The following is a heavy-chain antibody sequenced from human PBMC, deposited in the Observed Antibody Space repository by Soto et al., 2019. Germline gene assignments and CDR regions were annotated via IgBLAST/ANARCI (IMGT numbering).Heavy chain of an antibody. J-gene: IGHJ5*02. CDR2: ISNSGHIT. CDR3: SKVGTTFIKWFGP. CDR1: ELTFSSYA. Sequence: GGTLRISSAASELTFSSYAMSWVRQAPGKGLEWISVISNSGHITFYADSVKGRFTISRDNSKNTLYLQMNNLRADDTAAYYWSKVGTTFIKWFGP. V-gene: IGHV3-23*01. D-gene: IGHD1-7*01.